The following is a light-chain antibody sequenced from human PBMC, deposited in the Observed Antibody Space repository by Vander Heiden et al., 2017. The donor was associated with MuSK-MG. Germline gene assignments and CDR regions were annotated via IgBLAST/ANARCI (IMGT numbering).Light chain of an antibody. CDR1: QSVLYSSNNQNY. Sequence: DIVMTQSPDSLAVSLGERATINCKSSQSVLYSSNNQNYLAWYQQKPGQPPKLLIYWASTRESGVPDRFSGSGSGTDFTLTISSLQAEDVAVYYCQQEDSTFGSFGHGTKVDIK. CDR3: QQEDSTFGS. J-gene: IGKJ3*01. V-gene: IGKV4-1*01. CDR2: WAS.